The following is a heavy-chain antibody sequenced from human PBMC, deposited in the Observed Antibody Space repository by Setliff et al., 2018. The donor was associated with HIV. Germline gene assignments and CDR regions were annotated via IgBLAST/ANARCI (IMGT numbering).Heavy chain of an antibody. D-gene: IGHD3-16*02. CDR3: ARGGAVELWFRYFDF. J-gene: IGHJ4*02. CDR2: FIPILGKV. V-gene: IGHV1-69*10. Sequence: SVKVSCKASGISFSSYPISWVRQAPGQGLEWMGVFIPILGKVHYAQKFQGRVTITADESTSTAYMGLSSLKSEDTAVYYCARGGAVELWFRYFDFWSQGTLVTVSS. CDR1: GISFSSYP.